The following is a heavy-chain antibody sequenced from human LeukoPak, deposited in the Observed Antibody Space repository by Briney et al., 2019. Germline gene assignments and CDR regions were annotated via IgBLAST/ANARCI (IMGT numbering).Heavy chain of an antibody. D-gene: IGHD1-26*01. Sequence: GGSLRLSCAASGFTFSSYAMSWVRQAPGKGLEWVSSISGSGNRTYYADSVKGRFTISRDNSKNTLFLQMNSLRAEDTAVYYCAKGIVGTTTSNFDYWGQGTLVTVSS. CDR2: ISGSGNRT. V-gene: IGHV3-23*01. J-gene: IGHJ4*02. CDR3: AKGIVGTTTSNFDY. CDR1: GFTFSSYA.